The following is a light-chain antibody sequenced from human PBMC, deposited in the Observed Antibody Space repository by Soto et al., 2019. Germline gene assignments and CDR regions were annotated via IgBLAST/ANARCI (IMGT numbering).Light chain of an antibody. CDR1: SSDFANYNL. J-gene: IGLJ1*01. CDR3: CSFTSSNTHV. CDR2: EVN. V-gene: IGLV2-23*02. Sequence: QSVLTQPASVSGSPGQSITISCTGTSSDFANYNLVSWYQQHPGKVPKLILFEVNKRPSGVSGRFSGSKSGNTASLTISGLQAEDEADYYCCSFTSSNTHVFGTGTKVTVL.